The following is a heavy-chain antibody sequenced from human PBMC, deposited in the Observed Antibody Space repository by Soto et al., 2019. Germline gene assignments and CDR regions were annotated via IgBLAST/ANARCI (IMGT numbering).Heavy chain of an antibody. Sequence: GGSLRLSCAASGFTFSSYSMNWVRQAPGKGLEWVSYISSSSSTIYYADSVKGRFTISRDNAKNSLYLQMNSLRAEDTAVYYCARDLEDRDIAARVGFDYWGQGTLVTVSS. CDR1: GFTFSSYS. CDR3: ARDLEDRDIAARVGFDY. J-gene: IGHJ4*02. D-gene: IGHD6-6*01. V-gene: IGHV3-48*01. CDR2: ISSSSSTI.